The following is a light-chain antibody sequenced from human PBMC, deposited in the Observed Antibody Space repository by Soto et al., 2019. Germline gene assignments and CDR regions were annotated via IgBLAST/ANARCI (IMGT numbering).Light chain of an antibody. V-gene: IGLV8-61*01. J-gene: IGLJ3*02. CDR3: LLYVGSGIHWV. CDR1: SGSVSTNHY. CDR2: NTN. Sequence: QAVVTQEPSFSVSPGGTITLTCGLSSGSVSTNHYPSWYQQTPGQAPRTLIYNTNTRSSGVPDRCSGSILGNQAALTITGAQADDECDYYCLLYVGSGIHWVFGGGTKLTVL.